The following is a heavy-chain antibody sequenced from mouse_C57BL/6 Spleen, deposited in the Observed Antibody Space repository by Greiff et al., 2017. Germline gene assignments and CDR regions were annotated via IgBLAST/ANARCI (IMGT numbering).Heavy chain of an antibody. CDR1: GFTFSDYG. V-gene: IGHV5-17*01. CDR3: ARPSSETGYYFDY. D-gene: IGHD2-12*01. Sequence: EVQRVESGGGLVKPGGSLKLSCAASGFTFSDYGMHWVRQAPEKGLEWVAYISSGSSTIYYADTVKGRFPISRDNAKNTLFLQMTSLRSEDTAMYYCARPSSETGYYFDYWGQGTTLTVSS. CDR2: ISSGSSTI. J-gene: IGHJ2*01.